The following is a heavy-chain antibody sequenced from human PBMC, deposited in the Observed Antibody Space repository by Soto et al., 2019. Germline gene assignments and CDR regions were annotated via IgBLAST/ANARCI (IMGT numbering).Heavy chain of an antibody. V-gene: IGHV4-39*01. CDR2: IYYSGST. J-gene: IGHJ5*02. CDR3: ARQVPAAIRLGWFDP. Sequence: SETLSLTCTVSGGSISRSTYYWGWIRQPPGKGLEWIGSIYYSGSTYYRPSLKSRVTISGDTSKNQFSLKLSSVTAADTAVYYCARQVPAAIRLGWFDPWGQGTLVTVSS. CDR1: GGSISRSTYY. D-gene: IGHD2-2*02.